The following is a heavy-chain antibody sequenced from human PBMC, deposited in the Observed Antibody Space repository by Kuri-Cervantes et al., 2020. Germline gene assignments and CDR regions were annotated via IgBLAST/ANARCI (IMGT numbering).Heavy chain of an antibody. J-gene: IGHJ4*02. Sequence: SLNTSCAASGFTFSSYAMHWVRQAPGKGLEWVAVIPYDGSNKYYADSVKGRFTISRDNSKNTLYLQMNSLRAEDTAVYYCARGGKDGYNYFMSYYWGQGTLVTVSS. CDR1: GFTFSSYA. V-gene: IGHV3-30-3*01. D-gene: IGHD5-24*01. CDR2: IPYDGSNK. CDR3: ARGGKDGYNYFMSYY.